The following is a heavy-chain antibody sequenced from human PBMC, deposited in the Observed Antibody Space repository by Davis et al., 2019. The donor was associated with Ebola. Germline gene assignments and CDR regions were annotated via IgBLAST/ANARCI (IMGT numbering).Heavy chain of an antibody. J-gene: IGHJ6*02. V-gene: IGHV4-59*01. Sequence: MPSETLSLTCAVYGGSFSGYYWSWIRQPPGKGLEWIGYIYYSGSTNYNPSLKSRVTISVDTSKNQFSLKLSSVTAADTAVYYCARGGDYYGSGSYYQYYYYYGMDVWGQGTTVTVSS. CDR2: IYYSGST. CDR1: GGSFSGYY. CDR3: ARGGDYYGSGSYYQYYYYYGMDV. D-gene: IGHD3-10*01.